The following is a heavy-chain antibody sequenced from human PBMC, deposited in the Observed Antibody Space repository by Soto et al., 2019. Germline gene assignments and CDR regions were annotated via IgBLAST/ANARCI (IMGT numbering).Heavy chain of an antibody. D-gene: IGHD1-26*01. CDR3: ARRDYIGSYQFDY. J-gene: IGHJ4*02. CDR2: ISDSGNT. Sequence: SETLSLTCTVSGGSISSRSHHWGWIRQAPGRGLEWIGTISDSGNTYSISSLRGRVTISVDPAKNQFSLRLTSVTAADTAVYYCARRDYIGSYQFDYWGQGALVTVSS. CDR1: GGSISSRSHH. V-gene: IGHV4-39*01.